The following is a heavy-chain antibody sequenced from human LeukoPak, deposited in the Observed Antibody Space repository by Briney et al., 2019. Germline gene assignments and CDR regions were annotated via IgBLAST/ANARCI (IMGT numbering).Heavy chain of an antibody. J-gene: IGHJ3*02. CDR2: MNPNTGNR. CDR1: GYTFTSYD. V-gene: IGHV1-8*01. D-gene: IGHD3-10*01. CDR3: ARNSNYYGSGAEDAFDI. Sequence: ASVKVSCKASGYTFTSYDINWVRQATGQGPEWMGWMNPNTGNRGYAQKFQGRVTMTRSTSISTAYMELSSLRPEDTAVYYCARNSNYYGSGAEDAFDIWGQGTMVTVSS.